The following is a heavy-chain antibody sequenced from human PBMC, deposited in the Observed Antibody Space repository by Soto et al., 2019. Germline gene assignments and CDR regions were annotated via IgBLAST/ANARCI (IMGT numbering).Heavy chain of an antibody. CDR3: ARGPFLAAAGTEGMDV. Sequence: GGSLRLSCVASGFIFDDYGMSWVRQAPGKGLEWVPGINWSGGSTGYADSVKGRFTISRDNGKNSLYLQMNSLRAEDTALYYCARGPFLAAAGTEGMDVWGQGTTVTVSS. V-gene: IGHV3-20*04. J-gene: IGHJ6*02. CDR2: INWSGGST. CDR1: GFIFDDYG. D-gene: IGHD6-13*01.